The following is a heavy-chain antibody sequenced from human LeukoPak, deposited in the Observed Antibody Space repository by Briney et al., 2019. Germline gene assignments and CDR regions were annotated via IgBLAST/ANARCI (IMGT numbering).Heavy chain of an antibody. J-gene: IGHJ4*02. V-gene: IGHV4-59*01. Sequence: SETLSLTCTVSGGSITSNYWTWMRQPPGKGLELIGFFYYSGSTNYNPSLKSRVTISLDTSKNQFSLKLTSVTAADTAVYHCARARYGSTSCPYYFDYWGQGTLVTVSS. CDR3: ARARYGSTSCPYYFDY. D-gene: IGHD2-2*01. CDR2: FYYSGST. CDR1: GGSITSNY.